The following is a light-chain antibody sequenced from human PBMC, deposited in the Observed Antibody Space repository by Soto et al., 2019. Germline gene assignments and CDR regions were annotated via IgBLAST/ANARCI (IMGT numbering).Light chain of an antibody. CDR3: SSYTGSSTLV. CDR1: SSDVGGYNY. Sequence: QSVLTQPASVSGSPGQSITISCAGTSSDVGGYNYVSWYQQHPDKAPKLIIYDVTNRPSGVSNRFSGSKSGTTASLTISGLQAVDEADYYCSSYTGSSTLVFGGGTKLTVL. J-gene: IGLJ2*01. CDR2: DVT. V-gene: IGLV2-14*03.